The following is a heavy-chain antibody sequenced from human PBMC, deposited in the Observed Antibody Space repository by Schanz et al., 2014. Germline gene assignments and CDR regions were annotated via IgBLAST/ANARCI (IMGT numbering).Heavy chain of an antibody. J-gene: IGHJ4*02. V-gene: IGHV3-7*04. CDR2: IKQDGSEK. CDR1: GFSFSNYW. Sequence: EVQLVESGGGLVQPGESLRLSCAASGFSFSNYWMSWVRQAPGKGLEWVANIKQDGSEKYYVDSVKGRFTISRDNAKKSLYLRMNGLRAEDTAVYYCARDAVTSVLTPGFYYWGQGTLVTVSS. CDR3: ARDAVTSVLTPGFYY. D-gene: IGHD4-17*01.